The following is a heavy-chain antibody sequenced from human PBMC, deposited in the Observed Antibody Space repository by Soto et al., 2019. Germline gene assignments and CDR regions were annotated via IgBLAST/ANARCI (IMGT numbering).Heavy chain of an antibody. V-gene: IGHV3-33*01. D-gene: IGHD3-10*01. CDR1: GFTFSSYG. CDR2: IWYDGSNK. Sequence: GGSLRLSCAASGFTFSSYGMHWVRQAPGKGLEWVAVIWYDGSNKYYADSVKGRFTISRDNSKNTLYLQMNSLRAEDTAVYYCARDRMVRGPIDYWGQGTLVTVSS. J-gene: IGHJ4*02. CDR3: ARDRMVRGPIDY.